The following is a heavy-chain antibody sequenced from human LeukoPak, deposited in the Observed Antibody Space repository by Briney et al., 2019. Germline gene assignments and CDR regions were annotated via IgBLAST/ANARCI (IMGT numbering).Heavy chain of an antibody. CDR3: ARQPITIFGVVIYGDTFDI. V-gene: IGHV5-51*01. D-gene: IGHD3-3*01. Sequence: KNGESLKISCKGSGYSFTSYWIGWVRQMPGKGLEWTGIIYPGDSDTRYSPSFQGQVTISADKSISTAYLQWSSLKASDTAMYYCARQPITIFGVVIYGDTFDIWGQGTMVTVPS. CDR1: GYSFTSYW. J-gene: IGHJ3*02. CDR2: IYPGDSDT.